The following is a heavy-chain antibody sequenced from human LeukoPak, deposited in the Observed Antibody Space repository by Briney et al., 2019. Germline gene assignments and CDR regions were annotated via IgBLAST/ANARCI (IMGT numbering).Heavy chain of an antibody. CDR1: GGSISSYY. Sequence: PSETLSLTCTVSGGSISSYYWSWIRQPPGKGLEWIGFIYYSGSTNYNPSLKSRVTISVDTSKNQFFLNLRSVTAADTAVCYCARVPRIEAGATGDWFDPWGQGTVVTVSS. CDR3: ARVPRIEAGATGDWFDP. CDR2: IYYSGST. V-gene: IGHV4-59*01. J-gene: IGHJ5*02. D-gene: IGHD6-13*01.